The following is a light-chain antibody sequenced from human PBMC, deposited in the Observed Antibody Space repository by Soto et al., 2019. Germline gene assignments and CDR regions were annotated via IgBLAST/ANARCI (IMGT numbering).Light chain of an antibody. CDR3: SSYGGRDDMI. CDR2: EVS. J-gene: IGLJ2*01. V-gene: IGLV2-14*01. CDR1: SSDVGGYNY. Sequence: QSALTQPASVSGSPGQSITLSCTGTSSDVGGYNYVSWYQQHPGKAPKVMIFEVSSRPSWGSNRCSGSKSGNTASLTISGLQAEDEADYYCSSYGGRDDMIFGGGTQLTVL.